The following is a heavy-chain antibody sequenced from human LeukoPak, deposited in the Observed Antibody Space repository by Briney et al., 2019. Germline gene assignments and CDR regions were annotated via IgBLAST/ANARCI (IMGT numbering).Heavy chain of an antibody. J-gene: IGHJ4*02. Sequence: QPGGSLRLSCAASGFTFSSYAMSWVRQAPGKGLEWVSAISGSGGSTYYADSVKGRFTVSRDNSKNTLYLQMNSLRAEDTAVYYCAKAGDVLRYFDWLFIFDYWGQGTLVTVSS. D-gene: IGHD3-9*01. CDR1: GFTFSSYA. CDR3: AKAGDVLRYFDWLFIFDY. V-gene: IGHV3-23*01. CDR2: ISGSGGST.